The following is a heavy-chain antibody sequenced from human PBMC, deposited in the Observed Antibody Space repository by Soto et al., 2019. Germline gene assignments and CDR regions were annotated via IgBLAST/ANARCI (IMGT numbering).Heavy chain of an antibody. CDR3: VPDYGDQPLGIDY. CDR1: GFTFSSYA. D-gene: IGHD4-17*01. CDR2: ISYDGSNK. V-gene: IGHV3-30-3*01. Sequence: QVQLVESGGGVVQPGRSLRLSCAASGFTFSSYAMHWVRQAPGKGLEWVAVISYDGSNKYYADSVKGRFTISRDNSKNTLYLQMNSLRAEDTAVYDCVPDYGDQPLGIDYWGQGTLVTVSS. J-gene: IGHJ4*02.